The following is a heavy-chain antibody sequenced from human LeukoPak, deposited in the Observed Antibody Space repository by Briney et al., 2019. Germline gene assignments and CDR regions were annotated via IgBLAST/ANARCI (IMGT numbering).Heavy chain of an antibody. CDR1: GFTFSSYA. CDR3: ANDYDFWSGYFDY. V-gene: IGHV3-23*01. Sequence: PGGSLRLSCAASGFTFSSYAMSWVRQAPGKGLEWVSAVSGSGGSTYYADSVKGRFTISRDNSKNTLYLQMNSLRAEDTAVYYCANDYDFWSGYFDYWGQGTLVTVSS. D-gene: IGHD3-3*01. J-gene: IGHJ4*02. CDR2: VSGSGGST.